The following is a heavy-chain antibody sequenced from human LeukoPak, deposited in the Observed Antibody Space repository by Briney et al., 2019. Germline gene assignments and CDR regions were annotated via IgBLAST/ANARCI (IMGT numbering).Heavy chain of an antibody. D-gene: IGHD1-26*01. J-gene: IGHJ5*02. CDR3: AREGGGSNNWFDP. CDR2: INHSGST. CDR1: GGSFSGYY. Sequence: PSETLSLTCAVYGGSFSGYYWSWIRQPPGKGLEWIGEINHSGSTNYNPSLKSRVTISVDTSKNQFSLKLSSVTAADTAVYYCAREGGGSNNWFDPWGQGTLVTVSS. V-gene: IGHV4-34*01.